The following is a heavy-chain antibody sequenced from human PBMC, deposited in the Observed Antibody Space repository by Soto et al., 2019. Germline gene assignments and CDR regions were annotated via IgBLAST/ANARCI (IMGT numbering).Heavy chain of an antibody. J-gene: IGHJ4*02. CDR3: ARGQQGYCTNGVCYPFDY. D-gene: IGHD2-8*01. V-gene: IGHV1-2*02. CDR1: GYTFTGYY. Sequence: ASVKVSCKASGYTFTGYYMHWVRQAPGQGLEWMGWINPNSGGTNYAQKFQGRVTMTRDTSISTAYMELSRLRSDDTAVYYCARGQQGYCTNGVCYPFDYWGQGTLVTSPQ. CDR2: INPNSGGT.